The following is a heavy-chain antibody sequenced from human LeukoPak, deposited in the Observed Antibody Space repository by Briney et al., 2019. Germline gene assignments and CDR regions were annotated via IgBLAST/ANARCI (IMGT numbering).Heavy chain of an antibody. V-gene: IGHV1-18*01. Sequence: ASVKVSCTASGYTFTSYGISWVRQAPGQGLEWMGWISAYNGNTNYAQKLQGRVTMTTDTSTSTAYMELRSLRSDDTAVYYCARDLGPVRGVIITFYYYYGMDVWGQGTTVTVSS. J-gene: IGHJ6*02. D-gene: IGHD3-10*01. CDR2: ISAYNGNT. CDR1: GYTFTSYG. CDR3: ARDLGPVRGVIITFYYYYGMDV.